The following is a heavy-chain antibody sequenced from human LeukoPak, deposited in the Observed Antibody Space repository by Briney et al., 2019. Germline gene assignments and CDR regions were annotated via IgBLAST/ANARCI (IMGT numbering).Heavy chain of an antibody. CDR1: RFTFSSYA. Sequence: PGGSLRLSCAASRFTFSSYAIHWVRQAPGKGLEWVAVISYDGSNKYYADSVKGRFTISRDNSKNTLYLQMNSLRAEDTAVYYCAKDRSGSSWGLDNWFDPWGQGTLVTVSS. V-gene: IGHV3-30*04. CDR2: ISYDGSNK. J-gene: IGHJ5*02. D-gene: IGHD6-13*01. CDR3: AKDRSGSSWGLDNWFDP.